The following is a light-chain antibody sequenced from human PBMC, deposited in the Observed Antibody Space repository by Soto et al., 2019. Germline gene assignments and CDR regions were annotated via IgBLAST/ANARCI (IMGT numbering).Light chain of an antibody. J-gene: IGLJ2*01. Sequence: QSVLTQPPSVSGAPGQRVTISCTGRSSNIGAGYAVHWYQQLPGTAPKLLIYGNSNRPSGVPDRFSGSKSGTSDSLAITGLQAEDEADDYCQSYDSSLSGSVVFGGGTKLTVL. CDR2: GNS. CDR3: QSYDSSLSGSVV. CDR1: SSNIGAGYA. V-gene: IGLV1-40*01.